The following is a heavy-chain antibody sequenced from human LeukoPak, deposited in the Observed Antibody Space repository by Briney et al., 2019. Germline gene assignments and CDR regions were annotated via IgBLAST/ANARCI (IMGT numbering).Heavy chain of an antibody. CDR3: ARDLMT. Sequence: PSETLSLTCAVSGGSFSGKYWTWIRQPPGKGLEWIGEITYSGSIYYNPSLKSRVTISVDTSKNQFSLKLNSVTAADTAVYYCARDLMTWGQGTLVTVSS. J-gene: IGHJ4*02. CDR2: ITYSGSI. V-gene: IGHV4-34*01. CDR1: GGSFSGKY.